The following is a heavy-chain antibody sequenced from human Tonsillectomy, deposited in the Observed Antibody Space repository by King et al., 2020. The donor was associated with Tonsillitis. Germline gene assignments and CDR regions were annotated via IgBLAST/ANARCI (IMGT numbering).Heavy chain of an antibody. CDR2: IAYDGSYE. Sequence: QLVQSGGGVVQPGTSLRLSCAASGFTFSNYGMHWVRQAPGKGLEWVALIAYDGSYENYADSVKGRFTISRDNSKNTLYLEMNSLRVEDTAVYYCAKEGIGLSDWYFDLWGRGTLVPVSS. J-gene: IGHJ2*01. V-gene: IGHV3-30*18. D-gene: IGHD3-22*01. CDR3: AKEGIGLSDWYFDL. CDR1: GFTFSNYG.